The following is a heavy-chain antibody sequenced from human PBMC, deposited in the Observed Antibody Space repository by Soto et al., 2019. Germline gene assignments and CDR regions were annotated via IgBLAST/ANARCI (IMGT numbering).Heavy chain of an antibody. CDR1: GFTFSSYG. D-gene: IGHD3-10*01. J-gene: IGHJ6*02. V-gene: IGHV3-30*18. CDR2: ISYDGSNK. Sequence: QVQLVESGGGVVQPGRSLRLSCAASGFTFSSYGMHWVRQAPGKGLEWVAVISYDGSNKYYADSVKGRFTISRDNSKNTLYLQMNSLRAEDTAVYYCAKEGGYYGSGSYSVGENYYGMDVGGQGTTVSVSS. CDR3: AKEGGYYGSGSYSVGENYYGMDV.